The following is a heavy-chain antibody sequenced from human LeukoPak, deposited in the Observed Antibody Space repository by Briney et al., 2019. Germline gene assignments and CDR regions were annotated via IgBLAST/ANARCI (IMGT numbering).Heavy chain of an antibody. CDR2: IYYSGST. CDR1: GGSISSYY. V-gene: IGHV4-59*01. J-gene: IGHJ4*02. Sequence: SETLSLTCTVSGGSISSYYWSWIRQPPGKGLEWIGYIYYSGSTNYNPSLKSRVTISVDTSKNQFSLKLSSVTAADTAVYYCARARINYDILTGYNKLDYWGQGTLVTVSS. D-gene: IGHD3-9*01. CDR3: ARARINYDILTGYNKLDY.